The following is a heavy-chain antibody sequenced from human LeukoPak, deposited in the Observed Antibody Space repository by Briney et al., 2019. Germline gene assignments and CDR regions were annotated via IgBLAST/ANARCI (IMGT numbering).Heavy chain of an antibody. CDR1: GGTFSSYA. CDR3: ARGNGYNKKFDY. Sequence: ASVKISCKASGGTFSSYAINWVRQAPGQGLEWMGGIIPIFGTANYAQKFQGRVTITADESTSTAYMELSSLRSEDTAVYYCARGNGYNKKFDYWGQGTLVTVSS. CDR2: IIPIFGTA. J-gene: IGHJ4*02. V-gene: IGHV1-69*13. D-gene: IGHD5-24*01.